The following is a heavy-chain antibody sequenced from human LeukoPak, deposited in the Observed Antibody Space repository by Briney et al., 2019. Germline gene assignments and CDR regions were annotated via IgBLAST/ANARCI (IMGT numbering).Heavy chain of an antibody. Sequence: GGSLRLSCAASGFTFSDYYMSWIRQAPGKGLEWVAQINQDGSKEYYIDSVKARFSISRDNARNSLSLQMNSLRAEDTAVYYCVRDGGVSGYDLLDYWGQGTLVTVSS. V-gene: IGHV3-7*01. D-gene: IGHD5-12*01. CDR1: GFTFSDYY. CDR2: INQDGSKE. J-gene: IGHJ4*02. CDR3: VRDGGVSGYDLLDY.